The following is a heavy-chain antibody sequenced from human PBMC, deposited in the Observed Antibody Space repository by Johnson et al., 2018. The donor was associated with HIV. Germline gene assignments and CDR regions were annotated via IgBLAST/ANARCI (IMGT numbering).Heavy chain of an antibody. CDR1: GFTVSSNY. J-gene: IGHJ3*02. Sequence: MQLVESGGGVVRPGGSLRLSCAASGFTVSSNYMNWVRQAPGKGLEWVSVIYNGGSTYYADSVKGRFTISRDNSKNTLYLQMNSLRAEDTAVYYGARGGFGELLQDDAFDIWGQGTMVTVSS. CDR3: ARGGFGELLQDDAFDI. D-gene: IGHD3-10*01. CDR2: IYNGGST. V-gene: IGHV3-53*01.